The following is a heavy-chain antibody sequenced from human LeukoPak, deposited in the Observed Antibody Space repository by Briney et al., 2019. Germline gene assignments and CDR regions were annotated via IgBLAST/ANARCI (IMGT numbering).Heavy chain of an antibody. Sequence: GASVKVSCKASGYTFTSYDINWVRQATGQGLEWMGWMNPNSGNTGYAQKFQGRVTITRNTSISTAYMELSSLRSEDTAVYYCARSHPTIFGVVGYPNWFDPWGQGTLVTVSS. V-gene: IGHV1-8*03. CDR2: MNPNSGNT. CDR1: GYTFTSYD. J-gene: IGHJ5*02. CDR3: ARSHPTIFGVVGYPNWFDP. D-gene: IGHD3-3*01.